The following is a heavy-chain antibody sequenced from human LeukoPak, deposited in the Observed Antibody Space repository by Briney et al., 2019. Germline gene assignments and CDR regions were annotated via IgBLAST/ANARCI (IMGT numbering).Heavy chain of an antibody. CDR3: ARDLGQYYYDSSGPYFDY. CDR2: ISSSSSYI. J-gene: IGHJ4*02. CDR1: GFTFSSYS. Sequence: KPGGSLRLSCAASGFTFSSYSMNWVRQAPGKGLEWVSSISSSSSYIYYADSVKGRFTISRDNAKNSLYLQMNSLRAEDRAVYYCARDLGQYYYDSSGPYFDYWGQGTLVTVSS. D-gene: IGHD3-22*01. V-gene: IGHV3-21*01.